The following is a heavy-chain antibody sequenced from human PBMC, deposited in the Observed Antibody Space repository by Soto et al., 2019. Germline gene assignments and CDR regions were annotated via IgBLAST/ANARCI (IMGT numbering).Heavy chain of an antibody. CDR3: ARLLLFHYYHRKALGFDP. D-gene: IGHD3-22*01. V-gene: IGHV1-69*06. Sequence: QVQLVQSGAEVKKPGSSVKVSCKASGGTFSSYAISWVRQAPGQGLGWMGGMIPIFGTAIYAQKFQGRVTITADKSTSTAYMGLSSLRSEDTAVYYYARLLLFHYYHRKALGFDPWGQGTLVTVSS. J-gene: IGHJ5*02. CDR1: GGTFSSYA. CDR2: MIPIFGTA.